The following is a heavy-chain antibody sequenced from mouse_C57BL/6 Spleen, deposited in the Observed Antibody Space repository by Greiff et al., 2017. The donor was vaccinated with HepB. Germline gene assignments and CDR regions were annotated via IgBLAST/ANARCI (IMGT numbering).Heavy chain of an antibody. V-gene: IGHV1-80*01. Sequence: QVQLQQSGAELVKPGASVKISCKASGYAFSSYWMNWVKQRPGKGLEWIGQIYPGDGDTNYNGKFKGKATLTADKSSSTAYMQLSSLTSEDSAVYFCARSENWDRYYYAMDYWGQGTSVTVSS. J-gene: IGHJ4*01. D-gene: IGHD4-1*01. CDR1: GYAFSSYW. CDR2: IYPGDGDT. CDR3: ARSENWDRYYYAMDY.